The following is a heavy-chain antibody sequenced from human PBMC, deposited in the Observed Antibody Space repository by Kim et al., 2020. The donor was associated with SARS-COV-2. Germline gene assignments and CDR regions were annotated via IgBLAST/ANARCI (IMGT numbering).Heavy chain of an antibody. CDR3: ARVEGYCSGGSCSLFDY. Sequence: SETLSLTCTVSGGSISSGGYYWSWIRQHPGKGLEWIGYIYYSGSTYYNPSLKSRVTISVDTSKNQFSLKLSSVTAADTAVYYCARVEGYCSGGSCSLFDYGGQGTLVTVSS. CDR2: IYYSGST. J-gene: IGHJ4*02. V-gene: IGHV4-31*03. D-gene: IGHD2-15*01. CDR1: GGSISSGGYY.